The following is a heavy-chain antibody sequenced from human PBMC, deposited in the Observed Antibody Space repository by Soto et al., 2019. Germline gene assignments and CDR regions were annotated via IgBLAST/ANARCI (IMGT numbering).Heavy chain of an antibody. CDR2: IYYSGST. D-gene: IGHD3-10*01. CDR1: GGSISSSSYY. Sequence: SETLSLTCTVSGGSISSSSYYWGWIRQPPGKGLEWIGSIYYSGSTYYNPSLKSRVTISVDTSKNQFSLKLSSVTAADTAAYYCARPNYYGSGSYLGWFDPWGQGTLVTVSS. V-gene: IGHV4-39*01. CDR3: ARPNYYGSGSYLGWFDP. J-gene: IGHJ5*02.